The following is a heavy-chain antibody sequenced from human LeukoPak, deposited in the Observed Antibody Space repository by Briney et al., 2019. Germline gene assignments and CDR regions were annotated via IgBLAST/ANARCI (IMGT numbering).Heavy chain of an antibody. Sequence: GGSLRLSCAASGFTFSSYAMSWVRQAPGKGLEWVSAISGSVGSTYYADSVKGRFTISRDNSKNTLYLQMNSLRAEDTAVYYCARGTPLRYFDWLLFQGDYYYYGMDVWGQGTTVTVSS. CDR1: GFTFSSYA. V-gene: IGHV3-23*01. CDR2: ISGSVGST. D-gene: IGHD3-9*01. CDR3: ARGTPLRYFDWLLFQGDYYYYGMDV. J-gene: IGHJ6*02.